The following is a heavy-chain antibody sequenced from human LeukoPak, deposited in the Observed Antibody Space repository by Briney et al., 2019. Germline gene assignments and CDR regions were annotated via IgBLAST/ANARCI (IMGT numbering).Heavy chain of an antibody. CDR1: GGSISSYY. Sequence: PSETLSLTCTVSGGSISSYYWSWIRQPPGQGLEWIGYIYYSGSTNYNPSLKSRVTISVDTSKHQFSLKLSSVTAADTAVYYCARTYYSSGSYLQYYYYGMDVWGQGTTVTVSS. CDR2: IYYSGST. CDR3: ARTYYSSGSYLQYYYYGMDV. D-gene: IGHD3-10*01. J-gene: IGHJ6*02. V-gene: IGHV4-59*08.